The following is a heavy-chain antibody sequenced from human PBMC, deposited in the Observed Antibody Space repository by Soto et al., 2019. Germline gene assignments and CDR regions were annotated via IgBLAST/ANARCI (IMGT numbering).Heavy chain of an antibody. D-gene: IGHD3-22*01. CDR2: MNPNSGNT. CDR1: GYTFTSYD. J-gene: IGHJ3*01. Sequence: QVQLVQSGAEVKKPGASVKVSCKASGYTFTSYDINWVRQATGQGLEWMGWMNPNSGNTGYAQKFQGRVTMTRNTSISTAYMELSSLGSEDMAGLYCEGDEVRGYYWDRDDCDGWGQGTMVTVSS. V-gene: IGHV1-8*01. CDR3: EGDEVRGYYWDRDDCDG.